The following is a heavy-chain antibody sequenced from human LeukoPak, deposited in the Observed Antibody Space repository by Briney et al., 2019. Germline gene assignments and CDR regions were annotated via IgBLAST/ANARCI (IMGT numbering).Heavy chain of an antibody. CDR3: AKSITMIVVVSYFDY. J-gene: IGHJ4*02. Sequence: GGSLRLSCAASGFSVTSNYMSWVRQGPGKGLEWVSLIYNDGSTYYSDSVKGRFTISRDNSKNTLYLQMNSLRAEDTAVYYCAKSITMIVVVSYFDYWGQGTLVTVSS. V-gene: IGHV3-53*01. CDR2: IYNDGST. D-gene: IGHD3-22*01. CDR1: GFSVTSNY.